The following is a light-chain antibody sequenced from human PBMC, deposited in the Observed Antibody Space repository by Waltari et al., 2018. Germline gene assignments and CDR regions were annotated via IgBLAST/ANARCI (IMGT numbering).Light chain of an antibody. CDR3: QQYNNWPPWT. CDR2: GAS. CDR1: QSVRHN. J-gene: IGKJ1*01. Sequence: ELVLTQSPATLSVSPGERATLSCRASQSVRHNLVRYQQKPGQAPRLRLYGASTRVTGIRARFSGSGSGTEFTLTTSSQQSEDFAVYYCQQYNNWPPWTFGQGTNVEIQ. V-gene: IGKV3-15*01.